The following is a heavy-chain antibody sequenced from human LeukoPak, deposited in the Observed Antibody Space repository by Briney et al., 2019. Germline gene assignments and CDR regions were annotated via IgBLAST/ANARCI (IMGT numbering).Heavy chain of an antibody. CDR1: GFTSSNYA. V-gene: IGHV3-23*01. Sequence: GGSLRLSCAAFGFTSSNYAMSWVRQAPGKGLEWVSSINSSGGRTYYADSVKGRFTISRDNSKNTLYLQMNSLRAEDTAVYYCAKDWTGTKPFDLWGRGTLVTVSS. J-gene: IGHJ2*01. CDR3: AKDWTGTKPFDL. D-gene: IGHD3/OR15-3a*01. CDR2: INSSGGRT.